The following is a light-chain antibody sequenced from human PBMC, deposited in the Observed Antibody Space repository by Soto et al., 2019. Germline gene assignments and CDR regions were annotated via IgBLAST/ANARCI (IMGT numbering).Light chain of an antibody. CDR1: NIGSKN. CDR2: RDS. CDR3: QVWDSSTHYV. Sequence: YELTQPLSVSVALGQTARITCGGNNIGSKNVHWYQQKPGQAPVLVIYRDSNRPSGIPERFSGSNSGNTATLTISRAQAGDEADYYCQVWDSSTHYVFGTGTKVTVL. V-gene: IGLV3-9*01. J-gene: IGLJ1*01.